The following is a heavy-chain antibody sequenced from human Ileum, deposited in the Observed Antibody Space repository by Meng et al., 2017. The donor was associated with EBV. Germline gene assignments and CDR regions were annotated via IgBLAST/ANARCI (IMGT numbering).Heavy chain of an antibody. J-gene: IGHJ4*02. CDR2: IYRSGSS. D-gene: IGHD3-10*01. CDR1: GDSISNSDHY. Sequence: QLVGQESGRVVVKPSETLSLTCSVSGDSISNSDHYWNWIRRSPGKGLEWIASIYRSGSSYFDPSLKSRVSLSLDTSKNQFSLKLSSVTAADTALYYCARDPAYPRGLFDSWGQGILVTVSS. V-gene: IGHV4-39*07. CDR3: ARDPAYPRGLFDS.